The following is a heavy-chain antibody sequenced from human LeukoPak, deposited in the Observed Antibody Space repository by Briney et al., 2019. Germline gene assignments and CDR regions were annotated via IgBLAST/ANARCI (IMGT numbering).Heavy chain of an antibody. CDR3: ARVGLLWFGDVGAFDI. Sequence: ASVKVSCKASGYTFTSYGISWVRQAPGQGLEWMGWISAYNGNTNYAQKFQGRVTMTTDTSTSTAHMELRSLRSEDTAVYYCARVGLLWFGDVGAFDIWGQGTMVTVSS. D-gene: IGHD3-10*01. V-gene: IGHV1-18*01. CDR2: ISAYNGNT. CDR1: GYTFTSYG. J-gene: IGHJ3*02.